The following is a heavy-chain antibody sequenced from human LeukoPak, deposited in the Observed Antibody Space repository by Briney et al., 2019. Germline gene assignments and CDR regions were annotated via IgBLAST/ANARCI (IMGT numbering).Heavy chain of an antibody. Sequence: GGSLRLSCAASGFTFGGYTMSWVRQAPGKGLQWVSTLTSGGDYMYYADPVKGRFTISRDDSKNSLYLHMNSLRAEDTAVYYCARVSIFGVVIANDYWGQGTVVTVSS. D-gene: IGHD3-16*02. CDR2: LTSGGDYM. CDR3: ARVSIFGVVIANDY. J-gene: IGHJ4*02. V-gene: IGHV3-21*01. CDR1: GFTFGGYT.